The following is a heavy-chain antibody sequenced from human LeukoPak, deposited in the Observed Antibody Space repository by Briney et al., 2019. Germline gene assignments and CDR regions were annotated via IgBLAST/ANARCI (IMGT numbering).Heavy chain of an antibody. CDR3: VSGGGTADY. D-gene: IGHD1-1*01. J-gene: IGHJ4*02. Sequence: GGSLRLSCAASGFTFTNAWMNWMGWVRQAPEKGLEWVGRTKIKTDDGTPGYADPVKGRFTISRDDSKNTVYLEMKSLETEDTAVYYCVSGGGTADYWGQGTLVSVSS. CDR1: GFTFTNAW. CDR2: TKIKTDDGTP. V-gene: IGHV3-15*01.